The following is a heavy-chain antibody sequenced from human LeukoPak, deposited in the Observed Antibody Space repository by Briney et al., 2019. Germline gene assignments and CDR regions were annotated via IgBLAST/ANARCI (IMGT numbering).Heavy chain of an antibody. CDR2: MNPNSGNT. J-gene: IGHJ6*03. Sequence: ASVKVSCKASGYTFTSYDINWVRQATGQGLEWMGWMNPNSGNTGYAQKFQGRVTMTRNTSISTAYMELSSLRSEDTAVYYCARVSIAVAGTGLYYYYYYMDVWGKGTTVTVSS. V-gene: IGHV1-8*01. D-gene: IGHD6-19*01. CDR3: ARVSIAVAGTGLYYYYYYMDV. CDR1: GYTFTSYD.